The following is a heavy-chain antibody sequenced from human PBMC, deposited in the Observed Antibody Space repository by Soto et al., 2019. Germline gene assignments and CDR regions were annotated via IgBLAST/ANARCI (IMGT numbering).Heavy chain of an antibody. CDR1: GFNFGSHA. J-gene: IGHJ6*02. CDR3: TRDGSPFALDV. CDR2: IRDTGIGT. Sequence: GGSLRLSCAASGFNFGSHAMSWVRQAPGKGLECVSSIRDTGIGTSYADSVRGRFTISRDRNTLYLQLNNLRAEDTAVYYCTRDGSPFALDVWGLGTSVTVSS. V-gene: IGHV3-23*01.